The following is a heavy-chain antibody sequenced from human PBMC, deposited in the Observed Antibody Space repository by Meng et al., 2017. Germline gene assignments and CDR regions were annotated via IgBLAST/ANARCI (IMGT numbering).Heavy chain of an antibody. Sequence: GGSLRLSCVASGFTFSDHYMDWLRQAPGKGLEWVGRTRNKANSYTTEYAASVKGRFTISRDDSRNSLYLQMNSLRTEDTAVYYCARVWNTGSFYGLYNWGQGTLVTVSS. J-gene: IGHJ4*02. D-gene: IGHD1-26*01. CDR2: TRNKANSYTT. V-gene: IGHV3-72*01. CDR3: ARVWNTGSFYGLYN. CDR1: GFTFSDHY.